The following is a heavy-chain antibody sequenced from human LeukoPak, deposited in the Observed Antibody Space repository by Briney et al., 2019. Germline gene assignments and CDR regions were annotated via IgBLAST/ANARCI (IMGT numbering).Heavy chain of an antibody. CDR2: INHSGST. D-gene: IGHD4-17*01. CDR1: GGSFSGYY. V-gene: IGHV4-34*01. Sequence: SETLSLTCAVYGGSFSGYYWSWIRQPPGKGLEWLGEINHSGSTNYNPSLKSRVTISVDTSKNQFSLKLSSVTAADTAVYYCARDNDGDYVIGYYGMDVWGQGTTVTVSS. J-gene: IGHJ6*02. CDR3: ARDNDGDYVIGYYGMDV.